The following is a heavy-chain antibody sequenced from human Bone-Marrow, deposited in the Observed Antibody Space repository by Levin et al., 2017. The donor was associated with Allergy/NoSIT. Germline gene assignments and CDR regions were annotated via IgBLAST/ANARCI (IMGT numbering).Heavy chain of an antibody. Sequence: PGASVKVSCKASGYTFTGYYMHWVRQAPGQGLEWMGRINPNSGGTNYAQKFQGRVTMTRDTSISTAYMELSRLRSDDTAVYYCARVGRGATVGGWKDYYDYYMDVWGKGTTVTVSS. D-gene: IGHD6-19*01. J-gene: IGHJ6*03. CDR2: INPNSGGT. CDR3: ARVGRGATVGGWKDYYDYYMDV. V-gene: IGHV1-2*06. CDR1: GYTFTGYY.